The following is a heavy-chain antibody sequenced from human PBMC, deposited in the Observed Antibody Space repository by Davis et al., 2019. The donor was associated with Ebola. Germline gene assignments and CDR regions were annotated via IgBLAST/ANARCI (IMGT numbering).Heavy chain of an antibody. J-gene: IGHJ2*01. CDR1: GFTFSSYE. CDR3: ARERVGATPRNWYFDL. V-gene: IGHV3-48*03. D-gene: IGHD1-26*01. CDR2: ISSSGSTT. Sequence: PGGSLRLSCAASGFTFSSYEMNWVRQAPGKGLEWVSYISSSGSTTYYADSVKGRFTISRDNAKNSLYLQMNSLRAEDTAVYYCARERVGATPRNWYFDLWGRGTLVTVSS.